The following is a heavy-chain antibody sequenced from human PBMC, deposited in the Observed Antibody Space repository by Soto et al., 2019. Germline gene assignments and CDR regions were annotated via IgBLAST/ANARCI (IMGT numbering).Heavy chain of an antibody. CDR3: AKDDGLYYDILTGYPQLDY. Sequence: PGGSLRLSCAASGFIFRSYGMHWVRQAPGKGLDWVAVISFDGINKYYADSVKGRFTISRDNSKNTLYLQMNSLRAEDTAVYYCAKDDGLYYDILTGYPQLDYWSQGTLVTVSS. CDR1: GFIFRSYG. CDR2: ISFDGINK. J-gene: IGHJ4*02. V-gene: IGHV3-30*18. D-gene: IGHD3-9*01.